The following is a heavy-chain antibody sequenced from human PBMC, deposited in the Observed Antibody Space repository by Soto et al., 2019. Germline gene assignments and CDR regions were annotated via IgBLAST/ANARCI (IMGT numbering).Heavy chain of an antibody. J-gene: IGHJ6*03. CDR2: MNPNSGNT. V-gene: IGHV1-8*01. CDR3: ARARRYCSSTSCNKPIYYYYMDV. D-gene: IGHD2-2*01. Sequence: ASVKVSCKASGYTFTSYDINWVRQATGQGLEWMGWMNPNSGNTGYAQKFQGRVTMTRNTSISTAYMELSSLRSEDTAVYYCARARRYCSSTSCNKPIYYYYMDVWGKGTTVTVSS. CDR1: GYTFTSYD.